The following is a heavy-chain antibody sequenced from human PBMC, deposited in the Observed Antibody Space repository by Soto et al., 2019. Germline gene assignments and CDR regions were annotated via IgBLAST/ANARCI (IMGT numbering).Heavy chain of an antibody. CDR1: GGSISSGGYS. J-gene: IGHJ5*02. V-gene: IGHV4-30-2*01. CDR3: ARVPSP. CDR2: IYHSGST. Sequence: QLQLQESGSGLVKPSQTLSLTCAVSGGSISSGGYSWSWIRQPPGKGLEWIGYIYHSGSTYYNPSPXSXXTLAVDRAKNQFSLKVSSVTAADTAVYYCARVPSPWGQGTLVTVSS.